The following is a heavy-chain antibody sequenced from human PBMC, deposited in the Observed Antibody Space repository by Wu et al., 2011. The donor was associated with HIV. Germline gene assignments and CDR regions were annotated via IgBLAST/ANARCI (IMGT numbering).Heavy chain of an antibody. CDR2: VIPMFPTA. CDR3: ARTDYYDSSAYSVYYYYAMDV. D-gene: IGHD3-22*01. V-gene: IGHV1-69*05. Sequence: QVQLVQSGAEVKKPGSSAKVSCKASGGSFSSYVINWVRQAPGQGPEWMGGVIPMFPTANYAQKFQGRVTITTDESTNTAYMELSSLRSEDTAVYYCARTDYYDSSAYSVYYYYAMDVWGQGTTVTVSS. J-gene: IGHJ6*02. CDR1: GGSFSSYV.